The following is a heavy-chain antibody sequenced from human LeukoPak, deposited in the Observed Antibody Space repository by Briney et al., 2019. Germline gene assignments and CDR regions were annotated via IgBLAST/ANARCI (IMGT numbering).Heavy chain of an antibody. D-gene: IGHD2-2*01. CDR1: GGSISSSAFY. J-gene: IGHJ5*02. Sequence: SETLSLTCTVSGGSISSSAFYWGWIRQTPGKGLEWIGTIYRSGSTYYNPSLKSRVTISVDASKNQFSLNLTSVTAADTAVYYCARDSRISWFFLWGQGTLVTVSS. V-gene: IGHV4-39*07. CDR3: ARDSRISWFFL. CDR2: IYRSGST.